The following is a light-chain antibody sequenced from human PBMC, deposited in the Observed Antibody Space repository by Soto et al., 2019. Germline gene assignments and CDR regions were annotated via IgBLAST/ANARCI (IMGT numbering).Light chain of an antibody. CDR2: DAS. CDR1: QSISNY. J-gene: IGKJ5*01. CDR3: HQRYDWPIT. V-gene: IGKV3-11*01. Sequence: EILLTQSPSTLSLSPGERATLSCRANQSISNYLAWYQQRPGQAPRLLIYDASKRATGIPARFSGSGSGTDFTLTISSLEPEDFALYYCHQRYDWPITFGQGTRLEIK.